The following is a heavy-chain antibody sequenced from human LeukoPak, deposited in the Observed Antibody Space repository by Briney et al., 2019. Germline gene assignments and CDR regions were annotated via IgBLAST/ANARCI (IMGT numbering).Heavy chain of an antibody. D-gene: IGHD6-13*01. CDR2: ISSSGYTI. V-gene: IGHV3-11*04. CDR3: ARAEAAGVTMDV. J-gene: IGHJ6*03. Sequence: KTGGSLRLSCAASGFTFSDYYMNWIRQAPGKGLEWVSYISSSGYTISYADSVKGRFTISRDNAKKSVFLQMNSLRAEDTAVYYCARAEAAGVTMDVWGKGTTVTVSS. CDR1: GFTFSDYY.